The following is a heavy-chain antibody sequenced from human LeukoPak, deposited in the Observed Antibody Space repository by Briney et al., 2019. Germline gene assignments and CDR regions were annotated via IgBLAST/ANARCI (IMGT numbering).Heavy chain of an antibody. CDR3: VPEGYSNYIAAY. J-gene: IGHJ4*02. D-gene: IGHD4-11*01. CDR1: GGSISSSSYY. Sequence: SETLSLTCTVSGGSISSSSYYWGWIRQPPGKGLEWIGSIYYSGSTYYNPSLKSRVTTSVDTSKNQFSLKLSSVTAADTAVYYCVPEGYSNYIAAYWGQGTLVTVSS. V-gene: IGHV4-39*01. CDR2: IYYSGST.